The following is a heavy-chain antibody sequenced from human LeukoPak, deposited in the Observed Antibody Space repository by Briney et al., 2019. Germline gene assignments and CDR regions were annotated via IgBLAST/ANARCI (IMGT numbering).Heavy chain of an antibody. J-gene: IGHJ5*02. D-gene: IGHD3-10*01. CDR3: ARDALEEVRGVVGS. Sequence: SVKVSCKASGGTFSSYAFSWVRQAPGQGLEWMGGIIPIFGTVNYAQKFQGRVTMTSDTSISTGYMELSRLTSDDTAVYYCARDALEEVRGVVGSWGQGTLVTVSS. CDR1: GGTFSSYA. V-gene: IGHV1-69*05. CDR2: IIPIFGTV.